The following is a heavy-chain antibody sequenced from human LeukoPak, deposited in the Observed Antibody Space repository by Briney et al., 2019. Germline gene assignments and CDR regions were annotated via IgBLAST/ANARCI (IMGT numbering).Heavy chain of an antibody. Sequence: SETLSLTCAVSGGSISSGGYSWSWIRQPPGKGLEWIGYIYYSGSTNYNPSLKSRVTISVDTSKNQFSLKLSSVTAADTAVYYCARVNVEMATPTLNQNYYYYYYMDVWGKGTTVTISS. V-gene: IGHV4-61*08. CDR2: IYYSGST. CDR3: ARVNVEMATPTLNQNYYYYYYMDV. J-gene: IGHJ6*03. D-gene: IGHD5-24*01. CDR1: GGSISSGGYS.